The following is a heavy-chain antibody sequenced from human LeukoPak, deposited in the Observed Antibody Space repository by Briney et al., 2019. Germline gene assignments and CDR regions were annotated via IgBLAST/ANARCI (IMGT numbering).Heavy chain of an antibody. D-gene: IGHD4-17*01. CDR1: GFTFSSYW. Sequence: GSLRLSCAASGFTFSSYWMHWVRQAPGKGLVWVSRIHSDGSSTNYADSVKGRFTISRDNAKNTLYLQMSSLRAEDTAVYYCARDRYGDEDAEYFQHWGQGTLVTVSS. J-gene: IGHJ1*01. CDR2: IHSDGSST. V-gene: IGHV3-74*01. CDR3: ARDRYGDEDAEYFQH.